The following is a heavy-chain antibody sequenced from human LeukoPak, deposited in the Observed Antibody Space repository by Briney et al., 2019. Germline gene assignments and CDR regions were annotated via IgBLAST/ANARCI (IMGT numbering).Heavy chain of an antibody. D-gene: IGHD3-10*01. CDR2: IYYSGST. Sequence: PSETLSLTCTVSGGFITSSSYYWGWIRQPPGKGLEWIGTIYYSGSTYYNPSLKSRVTISVDTSKNQFSLKLSSVTAADTAVYYCARHGRAPPTFMPIWFGESACYYYMDVWGKGTTVTISS. J-gene: IGHJ6*03. CDR1: GGFITSSSYY. V-gene: IGHV4-39*01. CDR3: ARHGRAPPTFMPIWFGESACYYYMDV.